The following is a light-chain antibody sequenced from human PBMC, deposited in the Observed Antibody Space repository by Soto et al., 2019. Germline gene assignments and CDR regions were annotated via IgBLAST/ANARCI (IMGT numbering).Light chain of an antibody. CDR2: GAS. CDR3: QQYGSAPWT. CDR1: QSVSSQ. V-gene: IGKV3-20*01. Sequence: VLTQSPATLSLSPGERATLSCRASQSVSSQLAWYQHKPGQAPRLLIYGASSRATGIPDRFSGSGSGTDFTLTISRLEPEDFAVYYCQQYGSAPWTFCQGTKVDIK. J-gene: IGKJ1*01.